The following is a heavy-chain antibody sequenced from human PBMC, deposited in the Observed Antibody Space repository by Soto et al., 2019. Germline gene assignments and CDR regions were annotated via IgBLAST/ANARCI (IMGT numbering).Heavy chain of an antibody. CDR1: GFTFSSYA. Sequence: GGSLRLSCAASGFTFSSYAMSWVRQAPGKGLEWVSAISSSGGSTYYADSVKGRFTISRDNSRNTLYLQMNSLRAEDTAVYYCAKEGEHSSGWANFDYWGQGTLVTVSS. V-gene: IGHV3-23*01. CDR3: AKEGEHSSGWANFDY. D-gene: IGHD6-19*01. J-gene: IGHJ4*02. CDR2: ISSSGGST.